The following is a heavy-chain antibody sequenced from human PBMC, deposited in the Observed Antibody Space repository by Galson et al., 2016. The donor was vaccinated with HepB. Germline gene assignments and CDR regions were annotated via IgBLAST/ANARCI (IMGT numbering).Heavy chain of an antibody. D-gene: IGHD4-17*01. CDR2: INHSGRT. Sequence: SETLSLTCAVYGGSFSDYYWSWIRQPPGKGLEWIGEINHSGRTNYNPSLKSRVTISVDTSKNQFSLNLSSVTAADTAVYYCARTPYGDYDHFDYWGQGTLVTVSS. CDR3: ARTPYGDYDHFDY. CDR1: GGSFSDYY. V-gene: IGHV4-34*01. J-gene: IGHJ4*02.